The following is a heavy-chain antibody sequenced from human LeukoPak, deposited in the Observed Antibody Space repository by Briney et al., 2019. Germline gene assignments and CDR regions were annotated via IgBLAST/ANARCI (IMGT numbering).Heavy chain of an antibody. CDR1: GYGFTNSW. CDR2: IYPGDSDT. Sequence: GESLKISCKGSGYGFTNSWIGWVRQMPGKGLEWMGVIYPGDSDTRYSPSFQGQVTISADKSISTAYLQWSSLKASDTAMYYCARRTYYYDSNGYSFDIWGQGTMVTVSS. D-gene: IGHD3-22*01. CDR3: ARRTYYYDSNGYSFDI. V-gene: IGHV5-51*01. J-gene: IGHJ3*02.